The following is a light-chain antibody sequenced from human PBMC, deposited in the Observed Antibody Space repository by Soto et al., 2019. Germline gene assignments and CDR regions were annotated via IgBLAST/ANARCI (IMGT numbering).Light chain of an antibody. J-gene: IGKJ2*01. CDR1: QSVSSAY. CDR3: QQSGSSFYT. V-gene: IGKV3-20*01. CDR2: GAS. Sequence: EIVLTQSPGTLSLSPGERATLSCRASQSVSSAYLAWYQQIPGQAPRLLIYGASSRATGIPDRFSGSGSGTEFTLIISGLEPEDFAMYYCQQSGSSFYTFGQGNKL.